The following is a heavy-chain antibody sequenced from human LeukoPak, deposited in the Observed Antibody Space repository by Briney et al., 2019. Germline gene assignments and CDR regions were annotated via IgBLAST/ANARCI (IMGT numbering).Heavy chain of an antibody. CDR1: GGSISSTNW. CDR3: SGESGAFCPFGY. V-gene: IGHV4-4*02. J-gene: IGHJ4*02. D-gene: IGHD1-26*01. Sequence: SETLSLTCGVSGGSISSTNWWSWVRQPPGQGLEWIGEITLTGEINYNPSLNGRVTMSLDESRNQLSLDLTSVTAADTAIYYCSGESGAFCPFGYWGQGTLVIV. CDR2: ITLTGEI.